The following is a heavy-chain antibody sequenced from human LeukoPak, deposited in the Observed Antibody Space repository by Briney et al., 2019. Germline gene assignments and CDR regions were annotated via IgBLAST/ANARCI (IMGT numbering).Heavy chain of an antibody. CDR3: ARFGSDYYGSGKRDY. D-gene: IGHD3-10*01. J-gene: IGHJ4*02. CDR2: ISSSGSTI. V-gene: IGHV3-11*01. CDR1: GLTFSDYY. Sequence: GGSLRLSCAASGLTFSDYYMSWIRQAPGKAREWVSYISSSGSTIYYADSVKGRFTISRDNAKNTLYLQMNSLGAEDTAVYYCARFGSDYYGSGKRDYWGQGTLVTVSS.